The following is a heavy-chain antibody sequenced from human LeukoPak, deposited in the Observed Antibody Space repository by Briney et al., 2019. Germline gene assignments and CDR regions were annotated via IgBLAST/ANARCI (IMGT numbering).Heavy chain of an antibody. CDR2: IRFDGSNK. D-gene: IGHD5-12*01. CDR1: GFTFSTYG. V-gene: IGHV3-30*02. Sequence: GGSLRLSCVGSGFTFSTYGMHWVRQAPGKGLEWVAFIRFDGSNKYYADSVKGRFIISRDNSKNTLYLQMNSLRVEDTSVYYCATLLVADLFDCWGQGTLVTVSS. CDR3: ATLLVADLFDC. J-gene: IGHJ4*02.